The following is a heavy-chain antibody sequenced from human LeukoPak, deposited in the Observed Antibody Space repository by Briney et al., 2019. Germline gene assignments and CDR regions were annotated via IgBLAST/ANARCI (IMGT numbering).Heavy chain of an antibody. CDR3: ARGSGTTTRQAFDI. V-gene: IGHV4-4*07. Sequence: PSETLSLTCTVSGGSINFYYWSWIRQPAGKGLEWIGRIYSTGSTNYSPSLKSRVTMSVDKSKNQFSLNLSSVTAADTAVYYCARGSGTTTRQAFDIWGQGRMVIVYS. CDR1: GGSINFYY. D-gene: IGHD1-7*01. CDR2: IYSTGST. J-gene: IGHJ3*02.